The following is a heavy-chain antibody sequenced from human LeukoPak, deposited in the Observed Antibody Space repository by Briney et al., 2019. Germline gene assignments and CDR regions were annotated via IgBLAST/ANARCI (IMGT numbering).Heavy chain of an antibody. J-gene: IGHJ6*02. V-gene: IGHV1-46*01. Sequence: ASVKVSCKASGYTFTMFFMHWVRQAPGQGLEWVGVINPSDGSATVAQKFQGRVSMTWDTSTNTVYMAVSSLRSDDTALYYCARDKGNSTTWSLSYYYGMDVWGQGTTVTVSS. CDR2: INPSDGSA. CDR1: GYTFTMFF. D-gene: IGHD2-2*01. CDR3: ARDKGNSTTWSLSYYYGMDV.